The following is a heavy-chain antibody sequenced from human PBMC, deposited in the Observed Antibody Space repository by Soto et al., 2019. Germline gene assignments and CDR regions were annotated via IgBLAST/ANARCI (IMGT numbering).Heavy chain of an antibody. D-gene: IGHD3-22*01. V-gene: IGHV1-2*04. CDR1: GYTFTGYY. CDR2: INPNSGGT. J-gene: IGHJ3*02. Sequence: QVQLVQSGAEVKKPGASVKVSCKASGYTFTGYYMHWVRQAPGQGLEWMGWINPNSGGTNYAQKFPGWVTMTRDTSISTAYMALSRLRSDDTAVYYCARAHYDSSGFSNDAFDIWGQGTMVTVSS. CDR3: ARAHYDSSGFSNDAFDI.